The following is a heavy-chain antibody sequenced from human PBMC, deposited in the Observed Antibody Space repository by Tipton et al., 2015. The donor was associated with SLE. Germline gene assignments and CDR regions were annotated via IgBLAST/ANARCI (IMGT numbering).Heavy chain of an antibody. CDR1: GFTFSYVW. CDR2: IKSKSHSVPT. J-gene: IGHJ3*01. Sequence: SLRLSCAASGFTFSYVWMGWVRQAPGKGLEWVGRIKSKSHSVPTDSAAPVNGRFTISRDDSKNTMYLQMNSLKIEDTAMYYCTTYNQRDAFDFWGQGAMVTVSS. V-gene: IGHV3-15*01. D-gene: IGHD1-1*01. CDR3: TTYNQRDAFDF.